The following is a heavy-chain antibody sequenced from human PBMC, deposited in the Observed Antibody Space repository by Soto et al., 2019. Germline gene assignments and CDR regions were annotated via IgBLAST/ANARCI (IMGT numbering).Heavy chain of an antibody. V-gene: IGHV2-5*02. Sequence: QITLKESGPTLVKPTQTLTLTCNLSGFSLSTSGVGVGWIRQSPGKALEWLAHIYWDDDKYYSPSLKSRLGITKDTSKNQVVLKMTNMDPVDTGTYYCAHIKSGSYWTVGAYWGQGTLVTVSS. CDR1: GFSLSTSGVG. D-gene: IGHD1-26*01. CDR3: AHIKSGSYWTVGAY. J-gene: IGHJ4*02. CDR2: IYWDDDK.